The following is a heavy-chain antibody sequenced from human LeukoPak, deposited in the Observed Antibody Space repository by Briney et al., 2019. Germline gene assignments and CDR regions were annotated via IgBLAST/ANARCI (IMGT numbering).Heavy chain of an antibody. CDR1: GFTFSDYY. J-gene: IGHJ4*02. CDR3: ARDLQYYWNYVLY. Sequence: GGSLRLSCAASGFTFSDYYMSWIRQAPGKGLEWVSYISSSGSTIYYADSVKGRFTISRDNAKNSLYLQMNSLRAEDTAVYYCARDLQYYWNYVLYWGQGTLVTVSS. CDR2: ISSSGSTI. V-gene: IGHV3-11*01. D-gene: IGHD1-7*01.